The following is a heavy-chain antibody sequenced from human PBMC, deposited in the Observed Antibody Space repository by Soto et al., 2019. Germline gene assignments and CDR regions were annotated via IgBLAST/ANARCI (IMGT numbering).Heavy chain of an antibody. D-gene: IGHD4-4*01. V-gene: IGHV3-30*18. Sequence: QVQLVESGGGVVQPGRSLRLSCAASGFTFSSYGMHWVRQAPGKGLEWVAVISYDGSNKYYADSVKGRFTISRDNSKNTLYLQMNSLRAEDTAVYYCAKEGEPDYSNYNWFDPWGQGTLVTVSS. CDR1: GFTFSSYG. CDR3: AKEGEPDYSNYNWFDP. CDR2: ISYDGSNK. J-gene: IGHJ5*02.